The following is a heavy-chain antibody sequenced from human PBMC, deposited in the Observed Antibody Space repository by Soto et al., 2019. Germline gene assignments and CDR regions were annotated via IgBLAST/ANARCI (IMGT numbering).Heavy chain of an antibody. CDR1: GHTLTEFS. Sequence: ASVKVSCKISGHTLTEFSIHWVRQAPGKGLEWMGGIDPEGGKANYAQKCQGRVTVTADTVTDTAYMELRGLRSDDTAVYYCARTVEMAYFDYWGQGTLVTVSS. J-gene: IGHJ4*02. V-gene: IGHV1-24*01. D-gene: IGHD5-12*01. CDR2: IDPEGGKA. CDR3: ARTVEMAYFDY.